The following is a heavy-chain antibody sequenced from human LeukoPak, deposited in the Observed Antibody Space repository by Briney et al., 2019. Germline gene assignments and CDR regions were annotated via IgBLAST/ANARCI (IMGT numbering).Heavy chain of an antibody. CDR2: IYHSGST. CDR3: ARRDYSNGGFDY. V-gene: IGHV4-38-2*02. CDR1: GHSISSGYY. D-gene: IGHD4-11*01. Sequence: SETLSLTCTVSGHSISSGYYWGWIRQPPGEGLEWIGRIYHSGSTYYTPSLKSRLTISVDTSKNQFSLKLSSVTAADTAVYYCARRDYSNGGFDYWGQGTLVTVSS. J-gene: IGHJ4*02.